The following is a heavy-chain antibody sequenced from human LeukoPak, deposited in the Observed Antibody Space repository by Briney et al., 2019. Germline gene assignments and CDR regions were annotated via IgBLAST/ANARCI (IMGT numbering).Heavy chain of an antibody. J-gene: IGHJ4*02. CDR2: ISSSGSTI. D-gene: IGHD5-24*01. Sequence: PGGSLRLSCAASGFTFSSYEMNWVRQAPGKGLEWVSYISSSGSTIYYADSVKGRFTISRDNAKNSLYLQMNSLRAEDTAVYYCAREKVEMATIYFDYWGQGTLVTVSS. CDR1: GFTFSSYE. CDR3: AREKVEMATIYFDY. V-gene: IGHV3-48*03.